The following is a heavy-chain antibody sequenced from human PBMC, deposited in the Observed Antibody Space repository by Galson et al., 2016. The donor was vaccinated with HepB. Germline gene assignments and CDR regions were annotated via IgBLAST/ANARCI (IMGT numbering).Heavy chain of an antibody. Sequence: SLRLSCAASGFTFNTYSINWVRQAPGKGLEWVSSISSSSIYIYYAGSVEGRFTISRDNAKKSLYLQMNRLRAEDTAVYYCARVKGDADDLNAIPSFYAFDIWGQGTMVTVSS. D-gene: IGHD3-3*01. V-gene: IGHV3-21*01. CDR1: GFTFNTYS. CDR3: ARVKGDADDLNAIPSFYAFDI. CDR2: ISSSSIYI. J-gene: IGHJ3*02.